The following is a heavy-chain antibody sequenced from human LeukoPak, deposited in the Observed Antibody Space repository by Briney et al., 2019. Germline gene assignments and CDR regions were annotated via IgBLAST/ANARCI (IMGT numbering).Heavy chain of an antibody. V-gene: IGHV4-61*02. CDR1: GGSISSGSYY. CDR2: IYTSGST. Sequence: SETLSLTCTVSGGSISSGSYYWSWIRQPAGKGLEWIGRIYTSGSTNYNPSLKGRVTMSVDTSKNQFSLKLSSVTAADTAVYYCAARIAAPPGYWGQGTLVTVSS. J-gene: IGHJ4*02. CDR3: AARIAAPPGY. D-gene: IGHD6-6*01.